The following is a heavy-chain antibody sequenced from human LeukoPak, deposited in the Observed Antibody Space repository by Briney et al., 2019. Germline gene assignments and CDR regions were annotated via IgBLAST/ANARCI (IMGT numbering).Heavy chain of an antibody. Sequence: AGESLRLSCAASGFTFSSYSMNWVRQAPGKGLEWVSSISSSSSYIYYADSVKGRFTISRDNAKNSLYLQMNSLRAEDTAVYDCARSAVDYWGEGTLVTVSS. D-gene: IGHD6-19*01. V-gene: IGHV3-21*01. CDR1: GFTFSSYS. CDR2: ISSSSSYI. CDR3: ARSAVDY. J-gene: IGHJ4*02.